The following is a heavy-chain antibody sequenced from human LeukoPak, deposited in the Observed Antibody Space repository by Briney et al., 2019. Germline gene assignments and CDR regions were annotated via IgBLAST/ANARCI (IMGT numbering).Heavy chain of an antibody. V-gene: IGHV4-59*01. Sequence: SETLSLTCTVSGGSISSYYWSWIRQPPGKGLEWIGYIYYSGSTNYNPSLKSRVTISVDTSKNQFSLKLSSVTAADTAVYYCARDTGTVVTSWYFDLWGRGTLVTVSS. CDR1: GGSISSYY. J-gene: IGHJ2*01. CDR3: ARDTGTVVTSWYFDL. D-gene: IGHD4-23*01. CDR2: IYYSGST.